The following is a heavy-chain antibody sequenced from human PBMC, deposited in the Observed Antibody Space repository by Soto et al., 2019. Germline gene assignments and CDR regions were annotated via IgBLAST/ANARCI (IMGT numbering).Heavy chain of an antibody. CDR3: ARDAVIAAADTPGDY. CDR2: INPNNGGT. CDR1: GYTFTDYY. D-gene: IGHD6-13*01. V-gene: IGHV1-2*04. J-gene: IGHJ4*02. Sequence: QVQLVQSGAEVKKPGASVKVSCKASGYTFTDYYMHWVRQAPGQGLEWMGWINPNNGGTNYAQRFQDWVTMTRETSISTAYMELSRLRSDDTAVYYCARDAVIAAADTPGDYWGQGTLVTVSS.